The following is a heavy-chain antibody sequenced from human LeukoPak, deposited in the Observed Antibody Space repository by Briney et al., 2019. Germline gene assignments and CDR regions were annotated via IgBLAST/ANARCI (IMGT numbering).Heavy chain of an antibody. CDR2: IYYSGGT. D-gene: IGHD6-19*01. CDR1: GGSISSYY. J-gene: IGHJ3*02. Sequence: SETLSLTCTVSGGSISSYYWSWIRQPPGKGLEWIGYIYYSGGTNYNPSLKSRVTISVDTSKNQFSLKLSSVTAADTAVYYCARARYSSGRDAFDIWGQGTMVTVSS. V-gene: IGHV4-59*01. CDR3: ARARYSSGRDAFDI.